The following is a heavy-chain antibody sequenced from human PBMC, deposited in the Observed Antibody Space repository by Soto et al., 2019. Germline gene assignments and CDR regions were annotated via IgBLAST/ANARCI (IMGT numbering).Heavy chain of an antibody. CDR3: AKSMGGTANGMGV. J-gene: IGHJ6*02. CDR1: GLSFDDYA. CDR2: ISWNGGSI. D-gene: IGHD2-21*02. Sequence: GGSLRLSCAASGLSFDDYAMHWVRQVPGKGLEWVSGISWNGGSIGYADSVKGRFSISRDNAKNSLYLQMNSLRVEDTALYYCAKSMGGTANGMGVWGQGTTVTVAS. V-gene: IGHV3-9*01.